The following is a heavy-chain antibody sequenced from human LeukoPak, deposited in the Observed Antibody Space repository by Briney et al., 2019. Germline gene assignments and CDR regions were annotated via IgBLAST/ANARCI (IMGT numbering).Heavy chain of an antibody. Sequence: TGGSLRLSCAASGFTFSSYGMHWVRQAPGKGLEGGAVIGYDGSNKYYADSVKGRFTISRENSKNTLYLQMNSLRAEDTAVYYCCAAAGTGSRYYYYYGMDVWGQGTTVTVTS. D-gene: IGHD6-13*01. J-gene: IGHJ6*02. CDR1: GFTFSSYG. CDR2: IGYDGSNK. CDR3: CAAAGTGSRYYYYYGMDV. V-gene: IGHV3-33*01.